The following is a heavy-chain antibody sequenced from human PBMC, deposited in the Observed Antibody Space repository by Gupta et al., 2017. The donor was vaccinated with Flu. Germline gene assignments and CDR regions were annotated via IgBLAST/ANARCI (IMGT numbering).Heavy chain of an antibody. Sequence: ESGGGVVQPGRSLRLSCAVSGFTFSSHGMHWVRQAPGKGLEWVALIWYDGSNEYYADSVKGRLTISRDNSRNTLYLQMNSLRAEDTAVYYCARDKDYGMDVWGQGTTVTVSS. J-gene: IGHJ6*02. CDR3: ARDKDYGMDV. CDR1: GFTFSSHG. CDR2: IWYDGSNE. V-gene: IGHV3-33*01.